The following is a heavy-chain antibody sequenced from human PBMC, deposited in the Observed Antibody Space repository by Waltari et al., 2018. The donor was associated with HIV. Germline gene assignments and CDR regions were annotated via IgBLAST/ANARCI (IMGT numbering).Heavy chain of an antibody. V-gene: IGHV3-30*04. CDR1: GFSFSSEA. CDR3: ARDAAPPEY. J-gene: IGHJ4*02. Sequence: QVQLVESGGGVVQPGRSLRLSCAASGFSFSSEAMHCVRQAPGKGLEWVAAISYDGRNKFYADSVKGRFTISRDNSKNTVYVEMSSLSPEDTAVYFCARDAAPPEYWGQGTLVTVSS. CDR2: ISYDGRNK.